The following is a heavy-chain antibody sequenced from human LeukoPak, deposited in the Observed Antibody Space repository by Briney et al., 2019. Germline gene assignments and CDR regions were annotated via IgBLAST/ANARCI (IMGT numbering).Heavy chain of an antibody. V-gene: IGHV4-30-4*01. D-gene: IGHD5-12*01. Sequence: SQTLSLTCTVSGGSISSGDYYWSWIRQPPGKGLEWIGYIYYSGSTYYNPSLKSRVTISVGTSKNQFSLKLSSVTAADTAVYYCARVGIVATMFIDYWGQGTLVTVSS. J-gene: IGHJ4*02. CDR1: GGSISSGDYY. CDR2: IYYSGST. CDR3: ARVGIVATMFIDY.